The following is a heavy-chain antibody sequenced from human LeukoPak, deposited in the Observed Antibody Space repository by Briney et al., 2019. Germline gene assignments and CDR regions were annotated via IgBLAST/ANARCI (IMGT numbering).Heavy chain of an antibody. CDR2: INTNTGNP. Sequence: ASVKVSCKTSGYTFTNHAINWVRQAPGQGLEWMGWINTNTGNPTYAQGFTGRFVFSLDTSVSTAYLQISSLKAEDTAVYYCARALAAAGVLLGPEYFQHWGQGTLVTVSS. J-gene: IGHJ1*01. CDR1: GYTFTNHA. CDR3: ARALAAAGVLLGPEYFQH. D-gene: IGHD6-13*01. V-gene: IGHV7-4-1*02.